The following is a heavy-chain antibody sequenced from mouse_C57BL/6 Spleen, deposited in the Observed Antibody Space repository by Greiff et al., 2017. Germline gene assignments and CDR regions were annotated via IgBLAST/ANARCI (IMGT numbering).Heavy chain of an antibody. CDR3: TRGYYSNYVGYFDV. CDR1: GFTFSSYA. CDR2: ISDGGSYT. V-gene: IGHV5-4*03. J-gene: IGHJ1*03. D-gene: IGHD2-5*01. Sequence: EVMLVESGGGLVKPGGSLKLSCAASGFTFSSYAMSWVRQTPEKRLEWVATISDGGSYTYYPDNVKGRFTISRDNAKNTLYLQMSHLKSEDTAMYYCTRGYYSNYVGYFDVWGTGTTVTVSS.